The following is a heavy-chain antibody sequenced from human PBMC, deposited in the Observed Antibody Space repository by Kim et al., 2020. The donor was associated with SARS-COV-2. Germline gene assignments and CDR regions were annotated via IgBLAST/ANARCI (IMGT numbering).Heavy chain of an antibody. Sequence: ASVKGRFTISRDNSKNTLYLQMNSLRSEDTAVYYCARIARVKGPGYYFDYWGQGTLVTVSS. V-gene: IGHV3-53*01. J-gene: IGHJ4*02. CDR3: ARIARVKGPGYYFDY. D-gene: IGHD2-21*01.